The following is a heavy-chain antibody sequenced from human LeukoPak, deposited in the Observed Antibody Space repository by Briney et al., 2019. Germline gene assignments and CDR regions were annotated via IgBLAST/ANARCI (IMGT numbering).Heavy chain of an antibody. CDR2: IHNGGSST. CDR3: ARWTRLASSSIWYFDL. D-gene: IGHD6-6*01. V-gene: IGHV3-48*03. CDR1: GFTFSSYE. J-gene: IGHJ2*01. Sequence: PGGSLRLSCAASGFTFSSYEMTWVRQAPGEGLEWVSYIHNGGSSTYYADSVKGRFTISRDNGKNSLHLQMNSLRVEDTAVYSCARWTRLASSSIWYFDLWGRGTLVTVSS.